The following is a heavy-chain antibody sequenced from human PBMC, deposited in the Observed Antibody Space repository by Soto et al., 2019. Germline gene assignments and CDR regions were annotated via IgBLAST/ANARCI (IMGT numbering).Heavy chain of an antibody. Sequence: ASVKVSCKASGGTFSSYTISWVRQAPGQGFEWMGRIIPILGIANYAQKFQGRVTITADKSTSTAYMELSSLRSEDTAVYYCAREAKYQLLFSAWYFDLWGRGTLVTVSS. V-gene: IGHV1-69*04. J-gene: IGHJ2*01. CDR3: AREAKYQLLFSAWYFDL. CDR2: IIPILGIA. D-gene: IGHD2-2*01. CDR1: GGTFSSYT.